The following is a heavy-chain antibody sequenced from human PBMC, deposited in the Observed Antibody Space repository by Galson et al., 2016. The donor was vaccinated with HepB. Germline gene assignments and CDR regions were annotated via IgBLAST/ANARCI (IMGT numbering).Heavy chain of an antibody. D-gene: IGHD2-15*01. CDR1: GFTFTTYA. CDR3: VKHPGAGSHTGYHMDV. Sequence: SLRLPRAASGFTFTTYAMSRVPQAPGKGLERVSLTRRTGGLTLYGDSVKGRFPISRDNSKNTLYLQMNALRAEDTAVYYCVKHPGAGSHTGYHMDVWGNGTTVSVSS. CDR2: TRRTGGLT. V-gene: IGHV3-23*01. J-gene: IGHJ6*03.